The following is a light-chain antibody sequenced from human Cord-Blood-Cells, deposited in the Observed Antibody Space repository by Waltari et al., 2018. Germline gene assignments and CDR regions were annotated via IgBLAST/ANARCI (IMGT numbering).Light chain of an antibody. Sequence: DIQMTHSPYSLSASVGDRVTITCQASQDPSNYLNWYQQKPGKAPKLLIYDASNLETGVPSRFSGSGSGTDFTFTISSLQPEDIATYYCQQYDNLPYTFGQGTKLEIK. CDR3: QQYDNLPYT. CDR1: QDPSNY. V-gene: IGKV1-33*01. CDR2: DAS. J-gene: IGKJ2*01.